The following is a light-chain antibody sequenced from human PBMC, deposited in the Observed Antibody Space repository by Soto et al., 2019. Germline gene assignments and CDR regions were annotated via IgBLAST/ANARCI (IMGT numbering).Light chain of an antibody. Sequence: QSVLTQPASVSGSPGQSITISCTGTRSDIGSYNNVAWYQKHPGKAPRVMIFGVTKRPSGISNRFFGSKSGSTASLTISGPQAEDEADYFCFSYAGSSIWVFGGGTKLTVL. CDR1: RSDIGSYNN. CDR2: GVT. CDR3: FSYAGSSIWV. J-gene: IGLJ3*02. V-gene: IGLV2-23*02.